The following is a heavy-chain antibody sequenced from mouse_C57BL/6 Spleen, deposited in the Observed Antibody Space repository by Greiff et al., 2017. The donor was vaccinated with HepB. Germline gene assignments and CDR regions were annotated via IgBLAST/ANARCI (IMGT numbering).Heavy chain of an antibody. D-gene: IGHD2-5*01. V-gene: IGHV1-39*01. Sequence: ESGPELVKPGASVKISCKASGYSFTDYNMNWVKQSNGKSLEWIGVINPNYGTTSYNQKFKGKATLTVDQSSSTAYMQLNSLTSEDSAVYYCARSNYSNYEDYYAMDDWGQGTSVTVSS. CDR2: INPNYGTT. CDR3: ARSNYSNYEDYYAMDD. CDR1: GYSFTDYN. J-gene: IGHJ4*01.